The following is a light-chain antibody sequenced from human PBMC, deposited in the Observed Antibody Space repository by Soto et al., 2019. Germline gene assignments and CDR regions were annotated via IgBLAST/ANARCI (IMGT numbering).Light chain of an antibody. J-gene: IGLJ1*01. Sequence: HSALTQPPSVSGSPGQSITISCPGTSSDVGGYNYVSWYQQHPAKAPKLLIYEVSKRHSGVANRFSVSRSGNTASLTISGPRAEDEADYYCSSYTSSSTLVFGTGTKVTVL. CDR2: EVS. CDR3: SSYTSSSTLV. CDR1: SSDVGGYNY. V-gene: IGLV2-14*01.